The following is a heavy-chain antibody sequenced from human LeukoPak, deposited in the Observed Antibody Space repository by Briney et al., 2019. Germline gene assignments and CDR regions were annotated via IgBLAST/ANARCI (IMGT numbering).Heavy chain of an antibody. CDR2: INPNSGGT. J-gene: IGHJ6*03. V-gene: IGHV1-2*02. CDR1: GYTFTGYY. Sequence: GASVKVSCKASGYTFTGYYMHWVRQAPGQGLEWMGWINPNSGGTNYAQKFQGRVTMTRDTSISTAYMELSRLRPDDTAVYYCARVSNPPRNYYYYYYMDVWGKGTTVTVSS. D-gene: IGHD2/OR15-2a*01. CDR3: ARVSNPPRNYYYYYYMDV.